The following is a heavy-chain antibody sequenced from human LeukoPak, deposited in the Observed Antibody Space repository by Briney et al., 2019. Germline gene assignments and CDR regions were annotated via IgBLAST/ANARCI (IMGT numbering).Heavy chain of an antibody. V-gene: IGHV3-53*01. Sequence: GGSLRLSCAASGFTVSSNYMSWVRQAPGKGLEWVSVIYSGGSTYYADSVKGRFTISRDNSKNTLYLQMNSLRAEDTAVYYCARAQWLVRGFDYWGQETLVTVSS. CDR3: ARAQWLVRGFDY. D-gene: IGHD6-19*01. CDR1: GFTVSSNY. CDR2: IYSGGST. J-gene: IGHJ4*02.